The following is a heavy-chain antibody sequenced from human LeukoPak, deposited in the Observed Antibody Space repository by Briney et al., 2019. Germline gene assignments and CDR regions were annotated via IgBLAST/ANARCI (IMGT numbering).Heavy chain of an antibody. CDR1: GGSISSGGYS. D-gene: IGHD3-10*01. J-gene: IGHJ4*02. Sequence: SQTLSLTCAVSGGSISSGGYSWSWIRQPPGKGLEWIGYIYHSGSTYYNPSLKSRVTISVDRSKNQFSLKLSSVTAADTAVYYCARQRGSGSYYIDYWGQGTLVTVSS. V-gene: IGHV4-30-2*01. CDR3: ARQRGSGSYYIDY. CDR2: IYHSGST.